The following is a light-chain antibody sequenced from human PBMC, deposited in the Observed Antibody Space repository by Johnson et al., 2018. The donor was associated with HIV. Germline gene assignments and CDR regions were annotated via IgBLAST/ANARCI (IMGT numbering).Light chain of an antibody. J-gene: IGLJ1*01. CDR3: GAWDSSLSAHFV. V-gene: IGLV1-51*02. Sequence: QAVLTQPPSVSAAPGQKVTISCSGSSSNIGNNYVSWYQQLPGAAPRLVIYEKNKRPSGIPDRFSASKSGTSATLAITGLQTGDEAVYYCGAWDSSLSAHFVFGTGTKVTVL. CDR1: SSNIGNNY. CDR2: EKN.